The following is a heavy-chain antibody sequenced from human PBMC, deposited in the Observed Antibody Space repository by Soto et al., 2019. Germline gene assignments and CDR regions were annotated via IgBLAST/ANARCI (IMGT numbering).Heavy chain of an antibody. CDR2: SHYNGNT. J-gene: IGHJ4*02. CDR3: AREGNLGRWLQPLDF. CDR1: DTSISSSS. Sequence: TYAVSDTSISSSSCSWFRPPPGKGLEWIGNSHYNGNTKYSPSLKSRVTMSADTSKNHFSLRLISVTAADTAIYFCAREGNLGRWLQPLDFWGQGTLVTVS. V-gene: IGHV4-59*01. D-gene: IGHD5-12*01.